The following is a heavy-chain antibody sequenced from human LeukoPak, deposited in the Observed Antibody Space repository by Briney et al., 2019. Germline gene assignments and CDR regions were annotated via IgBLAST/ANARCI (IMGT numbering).Heavy chain of an antibody. D-gene: IGHD3-22*01. CDR3: ARGLDYYDSSGYYGGY. CDR1: GYTFTSYA. Sequence: ASVKVSCKASGYTFTSYAMNWVRQAPGQGLEWMGRINTNTGNPTYAQGFTGRFVFSLDTSVSTAYLQISSLKAEDTAVYYCARGLDYYDSSGYYGGYWGQGTLVTVSS. CDR2: INTNTGNP. V-gene: IGHV7-4-1*02. J-gene: IGHJ4*02.